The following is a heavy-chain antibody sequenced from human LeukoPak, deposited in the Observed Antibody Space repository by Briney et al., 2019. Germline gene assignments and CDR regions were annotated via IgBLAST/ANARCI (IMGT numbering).Heavy chain of an antibody. D-gene: IGHD1-14*01. Sequence: PGGSLRLSCVASGFTFSSYAMHWVRQVPGKGPEWVAVISYDGSNKYYVDSVKGRFTNSRDNSKNTLYVQMNSLRAEDAAVYYCARALNPDFNTRGPLGYWGQGTLVTVSS. CDR3: ARALNPDFNTRGPLGY. CDR2: ISYDGSNK. J-gene: IGHJ4*02. V-gene: IGHV3-30*04. CDR1: GFTFSSYA.